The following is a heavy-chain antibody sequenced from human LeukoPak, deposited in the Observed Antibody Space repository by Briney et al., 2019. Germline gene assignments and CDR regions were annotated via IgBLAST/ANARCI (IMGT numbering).Heavy chain of an antibody. Sequence: GGSLRLSCAASGFTFSDYYMSWIRQAPGKGLEWVSYISSSGSTIYYADSVKGRYTISRDNAKNSLYLQMNSLRAEDTAVYYCARDGRYCSSTSCYYYYYMDVWGKGTTVTVSS. CDR2: ISSSGSTI. D-gene: IGHD2-2*01. J-gene: IGHJ6*03. CDR1: GFTFSDYY. CDR3: ARDGRYCSSTSCYYYYYMDV. V-gene: IGHV3-11*01.